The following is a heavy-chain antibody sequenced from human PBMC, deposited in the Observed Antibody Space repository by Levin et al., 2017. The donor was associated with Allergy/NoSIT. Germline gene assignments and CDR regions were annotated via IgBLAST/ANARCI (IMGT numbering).Heavy chain of an antibody. J-gene: IGHJ3*02. CDR2: IYPSDSDT. Sequence: ASVKVSCKGSGYTFTSYWIGWVRQMPGKGLEWMGIIYPSDSDTRYSPSFQGQVTISADKSISTAYLQWSSLKASDTAMYYCAKSRRLALRFDAFDIWGQGTMVTVSS. D-gene: IGHD5-24*01. CDR1: GYTFTSYW. V-gene: IGHV5-51*01. CDR3: AKSRRLALRFDAFDI.